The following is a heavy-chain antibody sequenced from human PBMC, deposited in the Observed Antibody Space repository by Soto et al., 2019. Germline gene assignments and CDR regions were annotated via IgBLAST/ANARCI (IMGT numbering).Heavy chain of an antibody. Sequence: QIQLVQSAAAVKKPGASVKVSCKASVYMFNIYGINWVRQAPGQGLEWMGWISGYNGNTNYAQKFQGRVTMTTDTSTNTAHMELRSLRSDDTAVYYCARGYCSRDSCYSYWFDPWGQGTSVTVSS. CDR2: ISGYNGNT. CDR3: ARGYCSRDSCYSYWFDP. V-gene: IGHV1-18*01. CDR1: VYMFNIYG. J-gene: IGHJ5*02. D-gene: IGHD2-15*01.